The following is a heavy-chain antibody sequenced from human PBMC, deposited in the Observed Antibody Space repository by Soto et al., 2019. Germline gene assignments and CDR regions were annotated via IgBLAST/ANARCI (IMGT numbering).Heavy chain of an antibody. V-gene: IGHV3-13*01. CDR2: IGSGGDT. CDR1: GFTLSIDD. CDR3: TRKSPPTGMAF. J-gene: IGHJ6*02. Sequence: EVQLVASGGGLVQPGGSLRLSCAASGFTLSIDDIHWVRQATGEGLAWVSGIGSGGDTHYADSVKGRFIISREDGKNSCYRQMNNLRVADTAVYYYTRKSPPTGMAFGGQGATVTVSS. D-gene: IGHD3-9*01.